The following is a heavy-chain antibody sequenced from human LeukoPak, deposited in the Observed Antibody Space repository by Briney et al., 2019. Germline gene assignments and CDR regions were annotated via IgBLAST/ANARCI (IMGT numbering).Heavy chain of an antibody. V-gene: IGHV4-39*01. CDR2: IYYSGST. CDR3: ARRYIVGATGAWFDP. Sequence: SETLSLTCTVSGGSISSSSYYWGWIRQPPGKGLEWIGSIYYSGSTYYNPSLKSRVTISVDTSKNQFSLKLSSVTAADTAVYYCARRYIVGATGAWFDPWGQGTLVTVSS. D-gene: IGHD1-26*01. CDR1: GGSISSSSYY. J-gene: IGHJ5*02.